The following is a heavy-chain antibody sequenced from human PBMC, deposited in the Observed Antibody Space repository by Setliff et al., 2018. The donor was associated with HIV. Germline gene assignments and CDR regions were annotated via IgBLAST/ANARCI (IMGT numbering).Heavy chain of an antibody. Sequence: ALVKVSCKTFGYRFTDFYVNWVRQAPGQGLEWMGWINPKSGATKNAQKFQGRVTMTRDTSISTVYMELSSLRSDDTALYFCARRAEDLAINPPSFDYYFDYWGQGTPVTVSS. CDR3: ARRAEDLAINPPSFDYYFDY. CDR2: INPKSGAT. J-gene: IGHJ4*02. CDR1: GYRFTDFY. V-gene: IGHV1-2*02. D-gene: IGHD3-9*01.